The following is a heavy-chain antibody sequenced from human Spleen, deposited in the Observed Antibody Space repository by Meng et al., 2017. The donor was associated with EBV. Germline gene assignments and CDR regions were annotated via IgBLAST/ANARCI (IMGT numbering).Heavy chain of an antibody. J-gene: IGHJ5*02. CDR1: GGSISSYA. CDR2: IFSMFGTT. Sequence: VQLGQSGAEVKKPGSSVRVSCKASGGSISSYAVSWVRQAPGQGLEWMAGIFSMFGTTNNTQKFQGRVTVTADRSTNTAYMELSSLRSEDTAVYYCAKDLSGRFDPWGQGTLVTVSS. CDR3: AKDLSGRFDP. D-gene: IGHD1-14*01. V-gene: IGHV1-69*06.